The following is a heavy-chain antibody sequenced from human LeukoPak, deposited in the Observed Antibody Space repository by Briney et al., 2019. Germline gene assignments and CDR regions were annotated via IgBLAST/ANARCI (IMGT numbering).Heavy chain of an antibody. J-gene: IGHJ5*02. CDR2: MYYTGST. CDR1: GGSITSHY. CDR3: ARDIRQQLASTNRFDP. V-gene: IGHV4-59*11. D-gene: IGHD1-1*01. Sequence: PSETLSLTCTVSGGSITSHYWSWIRQPPGKGLEWIGYMYYTGSTNYNPSLKSRVTISVDTSKNQFSLKLSSVTAADTAVYYCARDIRQQLASTNRFDPWGQGTLVTVSS.